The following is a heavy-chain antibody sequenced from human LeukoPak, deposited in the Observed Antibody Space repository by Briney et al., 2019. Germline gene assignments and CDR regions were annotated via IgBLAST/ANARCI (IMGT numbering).Heavy chain of an antibody. CDR1: GGSFSGYY. Sequence: PETLSLTCAVYGGSFSGYYWSWIRQPPGKGLEWIGEINHSGSTNYNPSLKSRVTISVDTSKNQFSLKLSSVTAADTAVYYCARGSGYWGQGTLVTVSS. V-gene: IGHV4-34*01. CDR3: ARGSGY. D-gene: IGHD3-10*01. CDR2: INHSGST. J-gene: IGHJ4*02.